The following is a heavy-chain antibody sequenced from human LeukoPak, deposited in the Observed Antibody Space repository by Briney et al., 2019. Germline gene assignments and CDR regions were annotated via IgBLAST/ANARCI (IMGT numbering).Heavy chain of an antibody. Sequence: GGSLRLSCAASGFRFDDFTMHWVRQAPGKGLEWVSLISWDGGITYYGDSVNGRFTISRDNNKKSLYLQMNSLKIEDTALYYCARMGATGDFWGQGTLVTVSS. D-gene: IGHD3-16*01. CDR2: ISWDGGIT. J-gene: IGHJ4*02. CDR1: GFRFDDFT. V-gene: IGHV3-43*01. CDR3: ARMGATGDF.